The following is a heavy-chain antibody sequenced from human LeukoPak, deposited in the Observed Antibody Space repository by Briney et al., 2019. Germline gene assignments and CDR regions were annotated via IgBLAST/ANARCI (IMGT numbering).Heavy chain of an antibody. D-gene: IGHD2-15*01. CDR3: ARQRWSFYLYMDV. V-gene: IGHV3-48*04. Sequence: PGWSLRLSCAASGFTFSYSGVRQAPGEGLEWVSYISIGCSTIYYADSVKGRFTISRDNAKNSLYLQMNSLRAEDTAVYYCARQRWSFYLYMDVWGKGTAVTISS. CDR1: GFTFSY. CDR2: ISIGCSTI. J-gene: IGHJ6*03.